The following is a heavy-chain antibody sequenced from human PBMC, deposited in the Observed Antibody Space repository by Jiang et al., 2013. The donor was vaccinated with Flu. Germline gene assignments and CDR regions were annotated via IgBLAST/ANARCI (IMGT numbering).Heavy chain of an antibody. Sequence: PGASVKVSCKASGYTFTSYAMNWVRQAPGQGLEWMGWINTNTGNPTYAQGFTGRFVFSLDTSVSTAYLQISSLKAEDTAVYYCARDLGITIFGVGEDFDYWGQGTLVTVSS. CDR2: INTNTGNP. V-gene: IGHV7-4-1*02. J-gene: IGHJ4*02. CDR3: ARDLGITIFGVGEDFDY. D-gene: IGHD3-3*01. CDR1: GYTFTSYA.